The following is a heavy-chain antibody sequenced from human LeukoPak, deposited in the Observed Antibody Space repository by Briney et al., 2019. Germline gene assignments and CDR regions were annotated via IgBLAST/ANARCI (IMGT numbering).Heavy chain of an antibody. D-gene: IGHD3-10*01. CDR1: GGTFSSYA. J-gene: IGHJ4*02. CDR2: IIPIFGTA. Sequence: SVKVSCKASGGTFSSYAISWVRQAPGQGLEWMGGIIPIFGTANYAQKFQGRVTITADESTSTAYMELSSLRSEDTAVYYCARGGHYYGSGAHYFDYWGQGTLVTVSS. V-gene: IGHV1-69*13. CDR3: ARGGHYYGSGAHYFDY.